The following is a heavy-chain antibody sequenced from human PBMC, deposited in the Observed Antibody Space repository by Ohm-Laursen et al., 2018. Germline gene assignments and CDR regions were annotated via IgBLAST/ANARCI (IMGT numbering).Heavy chain of an antibody. CDR3: ARAASVVTPYYFDY. D-gene: IGHD2-15*01. CDR1: GFTFRMNG. V-gene: IGHV3-23*01. Sequence: GSLRLSCSVSGFTFRMNGMSWFRQAPGKGLERVSGISPSGDNTYYSDSVKGRFTISRDNSNNTLFLQLNRLRAEDTAMYYCARAASVVTPYYFDYWGQGTLVTVAS. CDR2: ISPSGDNT. J-gene: IGHJ4*02.